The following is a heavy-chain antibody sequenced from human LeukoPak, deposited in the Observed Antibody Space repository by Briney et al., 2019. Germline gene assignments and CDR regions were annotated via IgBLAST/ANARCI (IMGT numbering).Heavy chain of an antibody. J-gene: IGHJ5*02. CDR2: IKQDGSEK. V-gene: IGHV3-7*01. CDR1: GFTFSNYW. Sequence: GGSLRLSCAASGFTFSNYWMSWVRQAPGKGLEWVANIKQDGSEKYYMASVKGRFTISRDNAKNSLYLQLNSLRAEDTAVYYCARDKSGRDYNWFDPWGQGTLVTVSS. D-gene: IGHD3-10*01. CDR3: ARDKSGRDYNWFDP.